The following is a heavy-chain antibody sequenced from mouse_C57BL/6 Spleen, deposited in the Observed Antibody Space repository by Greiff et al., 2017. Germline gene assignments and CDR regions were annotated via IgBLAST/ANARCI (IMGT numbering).Heavy chain of an antibody. J-gene: IGHJ4*01. V-gene: IGHV1-26*01. Sequence: EVQLQQSGPELVKPGASVKISCKASGYTFTDYYMNWVKQSHGKSLEWIGDINPNNGGTSYNQKFKGKATLTVDKSSSTAYMELRSLTSEDSAVYYWAPIVTPYYAMDYWGQGTSVTVSS. D-gene: IGHD2-5*01. CDR3: APIVTPYYAMDY. CDR2: INPNNGGT. CDR1: GYTFTDYY.